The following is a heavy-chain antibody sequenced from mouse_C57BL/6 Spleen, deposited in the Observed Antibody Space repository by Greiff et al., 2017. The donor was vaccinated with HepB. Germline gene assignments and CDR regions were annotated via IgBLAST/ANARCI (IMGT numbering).Heavy chain of an antibody. Sequence: VQLKQSGAELVRPGASVKLSCTASGFNIKDDYMHWVKQRPEQGLEWIGWIDPENGDTEYASKFQGKATITADTSSNTAYLQLSSLTSEDTAVYYCTTYYGNYWYFDVWGTGTTVTVSS. CDR1: GFNIKDDY. D-gene: IGHD2-1*01. CDR2: IDPENGDT. V-gene: IGHV14-4*01. J-gene: IGHJ1*03. CDR3: TTYYGNYWYFDV.